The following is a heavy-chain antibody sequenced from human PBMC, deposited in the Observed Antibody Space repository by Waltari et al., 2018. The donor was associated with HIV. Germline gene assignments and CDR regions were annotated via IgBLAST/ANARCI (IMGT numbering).Heavy chain of an antibody. CDR1: RSPLTNAW. CDR2: IKSEDDGGTT. CDR3: TSTGGGITDY. J-gene: IGHJ4*02. D-gene: IGHD2-15*01. V-gene: IGHV3-15*01. Sequence: EVQLVESGGGLVKPGESLRLSRAASRSPLTNAWMSWVRPAPGKGLEWVGRIKSEDDGGTTDYAAPVKGRFTISRDDSKNALYLQMNSLKTEDTALYYCTSTGGGITDYWGQGTLVTVSS.